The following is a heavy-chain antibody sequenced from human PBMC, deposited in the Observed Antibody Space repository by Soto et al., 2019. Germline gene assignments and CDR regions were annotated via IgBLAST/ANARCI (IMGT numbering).Heavy chain of an antibody. J-gene: IGHJ4*02. CDR2: IYYAGTT. V-gene: IGHV4-59*08. CDR1: GGSLSQYY. CDR3: ARLGGYYQALDS. Sequence: PSETLSLTCTVSGGSLSQYYWSWTRQSPGNTLEWIGYIYYAGTTAYNPSLKSRVTISLDTAKNQFSLKLDSVTAADTAVYYCARLGGYYQALDSWGQGTLVTVS. D-gene: IGHD3-22*01.